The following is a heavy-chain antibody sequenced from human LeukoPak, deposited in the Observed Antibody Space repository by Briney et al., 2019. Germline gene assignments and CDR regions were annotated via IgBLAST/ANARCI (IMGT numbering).Heavy chain of an antibody. Sequence: SETLSLTCTVSGGSISSYYWNWIRQPPGKGLEWIGYIYYSGSTNYNPSLKSRVTISVDTSKNQFSLKLSSVTAADTAVYYCARDVGATPGYFDYWGQGTLVTVSS. J-gene: IGHJ4*02. D-gene: IGHD1-26*01. CDR3: ARDVGATPGYFDY. CDR1: GGSISSYY. V-gene: IGHV4-59*01. CDR2: IYYSGST.